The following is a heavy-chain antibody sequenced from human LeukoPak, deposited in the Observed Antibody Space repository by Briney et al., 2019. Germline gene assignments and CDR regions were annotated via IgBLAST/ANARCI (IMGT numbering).Heavy chain of an antibody. CDR3: ARELREHGVFDI. Sequence: GGSLRLSCAASGFTFSTYGMHWVRQAPGKGLEWVAYIQYDRSNQQYAGSVKGRFSISRDNSKNTVFLQMNSLRAEDTAVYYCARELREHGVFDIWGQGTMVTVSS. CDR1: GFTFSTYG. D-gene: IGHD1-26*01. CDR2: IQYDRSNQ. V-gene: IGHV3-30*02. J-gene: IGHJ3*02.